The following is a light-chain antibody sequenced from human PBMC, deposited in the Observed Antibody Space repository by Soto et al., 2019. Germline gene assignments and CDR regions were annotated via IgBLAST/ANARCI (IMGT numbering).Light chain of an antibody. Sequence: QSALTQPPSASGSPGQSVPISCTGTSSDVGGYNYVSWYQQHPGKAPKLMIYEVSKRPSGVPDRFSGSKSGNTASLTVSGLQAEDEADYCCSSYAGSNTLVFGGGTKLTVL. CDR2: EVS. CDR3: SSYAGSNTLV. J-gene: IGLJ3*02. CDR1: SSDVGGYNY. V-gene: IGLV2-8*01.